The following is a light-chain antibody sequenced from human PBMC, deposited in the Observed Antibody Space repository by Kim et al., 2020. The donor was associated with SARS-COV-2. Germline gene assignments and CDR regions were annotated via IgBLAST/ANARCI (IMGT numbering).Light chain of an antibody. Sequence: SASVGDRVTLTCRASQSISSWLAWYQQKPGRAPKLLIDLASSLQSGVPSRFGGTGSGTEFTLTITSLQPDDFATYYCQQYDTYSTFGQGTKVDIK. CDR1: QSISSW. J-gene: IGKJ1*01. CDR2: LAS. CDR3: QQYDTYST. V-gene: IGKV1-5*03.